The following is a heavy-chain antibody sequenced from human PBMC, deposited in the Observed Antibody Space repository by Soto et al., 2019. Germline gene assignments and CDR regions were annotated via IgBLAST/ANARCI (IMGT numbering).Heavy chain of an antibody. CDR2: ISGGGTST. D-gene: IGHD5-18*01. V-gene: IGHV3-23*01. CDR1: GFTFNSYA. CDR3: AKFLNAEYRVRGMDV. Sequence: SLRLSCAASGFTFNSYAMSWVRQAPGKGLEWVSAISGGGTSTYYADSVKGRFTISRDNSKNTLYLQMNSLRAEDTAVYYCAKFLNAEYRVRGMDVWGQGTTVTVSS. J-gene: IGHJ6*02.